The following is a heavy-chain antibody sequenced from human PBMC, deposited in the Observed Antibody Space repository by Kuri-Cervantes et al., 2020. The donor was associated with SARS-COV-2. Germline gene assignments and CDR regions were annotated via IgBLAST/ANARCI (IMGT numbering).Heavy chain of an antibody. CDR2: ISSSSSTI. Sequence: GESLKISCAASGFTFSSYWMSWVRQAPGKGLEWVSYISSSSSTIYYADSVKGRFTISRDNAKNSLYLQMNSLRAEDTAVYYCARGEYCSSTSCYYYYYMDVWGKGTTVTVSS. CDR1: GFTFSSYW. V-gene: IGHV3-48*01. D-gene: IGHD2-2*01. J-gene: IGHJ6*03. CDR3: ARGEYCSSTSCYYYYYMDV.